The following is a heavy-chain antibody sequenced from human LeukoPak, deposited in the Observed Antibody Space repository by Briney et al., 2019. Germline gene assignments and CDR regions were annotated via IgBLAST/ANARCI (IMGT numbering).Heavy chain of an antibody. Sequence: GGSLRLSCVASGFPLSSYWMTWVRQDPGKGLEWVAHIKQDASKKSYVHSVKGRFTVSRDNAKNSLYLQMNSLRAEDTAIYYCTRVGYIDEGIDYWGQGTLVTVSS. D-gene: IGHD5-24*01. CDR1: GFPLSSYW. V-gene: IGHV3-7*04. CDR2: IKQDASKK. J-gene: IGHJ4*02. CDR3: TRVGYIDEGIDY.